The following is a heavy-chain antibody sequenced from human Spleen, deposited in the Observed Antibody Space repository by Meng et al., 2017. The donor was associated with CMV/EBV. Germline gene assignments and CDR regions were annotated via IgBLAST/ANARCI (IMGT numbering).Heavy chain of an antibody. CDR2: ISSSGSTI. D-gene: IGHD3-3*01. Sequence: GESLKISCAASGFTFSSYEMNWVRQAPGKGLEWVSYISSSGSTIYYADSVKGRFTISRDNAKNSLYLQMNSLRTEDTAVYYCARDHSNYDFWSDSSPYYFDYWGQGTLVTVSS. J-gene: IGHJ4*02. V-gene: IGHV3-48*03. CDR3: ARDHSNYDFWSDSSPYYFDY. CDR1: GFTFSSYE.